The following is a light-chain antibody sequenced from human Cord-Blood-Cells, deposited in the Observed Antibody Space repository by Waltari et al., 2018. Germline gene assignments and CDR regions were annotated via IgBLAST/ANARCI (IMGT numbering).Light chain of an antibody. CDR1: SSDVGGYNY. CDR2: EVS. CDR3: SSYTSSSTLDV. J-gene: IGLJ1*01. V-gene: IGLV2-14*01. Sequence: QSALTQPASVSGSPGQSITISCTGTSSDVGGYNYVSWYQQHPSKAPKLMIYEVSTRPAGVSNLFSGSKSGNTASLTISGLQAEDEADYYCSSYTSSSTLDVFGTGTKVTVL.